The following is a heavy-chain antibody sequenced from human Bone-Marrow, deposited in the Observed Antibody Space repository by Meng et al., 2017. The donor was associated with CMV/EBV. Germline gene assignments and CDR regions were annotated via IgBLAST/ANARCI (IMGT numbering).Heavy chain of an antibody. Sequence: GESLKISCAASGFTVSTTYMSWVRQAPGKGLEWVSVIYSGGNTNYADSVKGRFTISRDKSKNTLYLQMNSLRAEDTAVYYCARSSNPRGLAWFGELYQKYGMDVWGQGTTVTVSS. J-gene: IGHJ6*02. D-gene: IGHD3-10*01. CDR2: IYSGGNT. CDR1: GFTVSTTY. V-gene: IGHV3-53*01. CDR3: ARSSNPRGLAWFGELYQKYGMDV.